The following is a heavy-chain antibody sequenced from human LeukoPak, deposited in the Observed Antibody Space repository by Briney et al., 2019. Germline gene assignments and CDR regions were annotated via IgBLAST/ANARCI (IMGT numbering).Heavy chain of an antibody. CDR1: GFTFSSYA. J-gene: IGHJ6*03. CDR2: ISGSGGST. D-gene: IGHD3-22*01. Sequence: PGGSLRLSCAASGFTFSSYAMSWVGQAPGKGLEWVSAISGSGGSTYYADSVKGRFTISRDNSKNTLYLQMNSLRAEDTAVYYCAKDHALYDSSGYYYYYYYYMDVWGKGTTVTVSS. CDR3: AKDHALYDSSGYYYYYYYYMDV. V-gene: IGHV3-23*01.